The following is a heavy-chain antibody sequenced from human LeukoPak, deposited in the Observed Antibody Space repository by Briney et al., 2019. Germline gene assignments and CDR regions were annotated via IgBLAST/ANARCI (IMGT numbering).Heavy chain of an antibody. CDR2: ISSNGGST. D-gene: IGHD5-24*01. V-gene: IGHV3-64D*06. CDR1: GFTFSSYA. Sequence: GGSLRLSCSASGFTFSSYAMHWVRQAPGKGLEYVSAISSNGGSTYYADSVKGRFTNSRDNSKNTLYLQMSSLRAEDTAVYYCVKEVAVEMATILDYWGQGTLVTVSS. J-gene: IGHJ4*02. CDR3: VKEVAVEMATILDY.